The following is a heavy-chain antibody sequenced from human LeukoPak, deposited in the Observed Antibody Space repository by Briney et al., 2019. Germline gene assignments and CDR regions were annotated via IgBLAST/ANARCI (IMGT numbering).Heavy chain of an antibody. D-gene: IGHD3-10*01. V-gene: IGHV3-9*01. CDR3: ARVRVGSFNWFDP. Sequence: GRSLRLSCAASGFTFDDYAMHWVRQAPGKGLEWVSGISWNSGSIGYADSVKGRFTISRDNAKNTLYLQMNSLRAEDTAVYYCARVRVGSFNWFDPWGQGTLVTVSS. CDR2: ISWNSGSI. J-gene: IGHJ5*02. CDR1: GFTFDDYA.